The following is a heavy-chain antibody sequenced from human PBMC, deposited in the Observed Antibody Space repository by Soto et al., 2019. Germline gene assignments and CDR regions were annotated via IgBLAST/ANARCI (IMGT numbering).Heavy chain of an antibody. Sequence: ASVKVSCKASGYIFTIYARRWVRQAPGQRLDWMGWIGIANGHTQYSQKFRGRVTITRDTSASTVYMELSSLEPEDTAVYYCGREEVYSSSYYATYWGQGTPVTVSS. J-gene: IGHJ4*02. V-gene: IGHV1-3*04. CDR1: GYIFTIYA. CDR2: IGIANGHT. D-gene: IGHD6-13*01. CDR3: GREEVYSSSYYATY.